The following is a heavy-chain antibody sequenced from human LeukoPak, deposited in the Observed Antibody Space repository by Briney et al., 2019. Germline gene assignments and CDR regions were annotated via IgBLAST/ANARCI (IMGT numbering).Heavy chain of an antibody. CDR1: GFTVSSNY. CDR3: ARPPANGDHYFDY. V-gene: IGHV3-53*01. Sequence: GGSLRLSCAASGFTVSSNYMSWVRQAPGKGLEWVSVIYSGGSTYYADSVKGRFTISRDNSKNTLYLQMNSLRAEDTAVYYCARPPANGDHYFDYWGQGTLVTVSS. J-gene: IGHJ4*02. CDR2: IYSGGST. D-gene: IGHD4-17*01.